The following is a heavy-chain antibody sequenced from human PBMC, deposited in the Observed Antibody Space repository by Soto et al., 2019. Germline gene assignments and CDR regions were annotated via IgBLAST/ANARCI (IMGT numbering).Heavy chain of an antibody. D-gene: IGHD3-3*01. J-gene: IGHJ5*02. CDR3: ASTHVVLRWGDQGRFDP. CDR2: IYTSGST. V-gene: IGHV4-4*07. Sequence: PSETLSLTCTVSGGSISSYYWSWIRQPAGKGLEWIGRIYTSGSTNYNPSLKSRVTMSVDTSKNQFSLKLSSVTAADTAVYYCASTHVVLRWGDQGRFDPWGQGTLVTVSS. CDR1: GGSISSYY.